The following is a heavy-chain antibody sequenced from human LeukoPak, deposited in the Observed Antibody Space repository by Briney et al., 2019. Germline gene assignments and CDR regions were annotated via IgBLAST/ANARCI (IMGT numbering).Heavy chain of an antibody. Sequence: ASVKVSCKASGYTFTSYGISWVRQAPGQGLEWMGWISAYNGNTNYAQKLQGRVTMTTDTSTSTAYTELRSLRSDDTAVYYCSWSGYGSYYYYGMDVWGQGTTVTVSS. D-gene: IGHD3-3*01. CDR2: ISAYNGNT. V-gene: IGHV1-18*01. CDR3: SWSGYGSYYYYGMDV. CDR1: GYTFTSYG. J-gene: IGHJ6*02.